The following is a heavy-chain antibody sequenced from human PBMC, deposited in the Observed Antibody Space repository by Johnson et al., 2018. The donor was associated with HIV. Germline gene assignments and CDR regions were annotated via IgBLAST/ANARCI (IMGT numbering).Heavy chain of an antibody. J-gene: IGHJ3*02. Sequence: MQLVESGGGLVQPGGSLRLSCAASGFTVSSNYMSWVRQAPGKGLDWVSVIYSGGSTYYADSLKDRFTISRDNSKNTLYLQMNSLRAEDTAVYYCAGEEGGYYDSSGYYYVGAFDIWGQGTMVTVSS. D-gene: IGHD3-22*01. V-gene: IGHV3-66*01. CDR1: GFTVSSNY. CDR3: AGEEGGYYDSSGYYYVGAFDI. CDR2: IYSGGST.